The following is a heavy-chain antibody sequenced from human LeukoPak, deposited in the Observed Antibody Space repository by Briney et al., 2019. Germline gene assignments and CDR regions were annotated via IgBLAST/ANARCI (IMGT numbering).Heavy chain of an antibody. CDR1: GFTFSSYE. V-gene: IGHV3-48*03. D-gene: IGHD6-19*01. CDR2: ISSSGSTI. J-gene: IGHJ4*02. Sequence: GGSLRLSCAASGFTFSSYEMNWVRQAAGKGLEWVSYISSSGSTIYYADSVKGRFTISRDNAKNSLYLQMNSLRAEDTAVYYCARGSSGWYKGVDYWGQGTLVTVSS. CDR3: ARGSSGWYKGVDY.